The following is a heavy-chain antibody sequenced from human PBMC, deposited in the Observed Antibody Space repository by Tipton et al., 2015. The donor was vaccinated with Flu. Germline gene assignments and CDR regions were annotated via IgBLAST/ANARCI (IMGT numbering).Heavy chain of an antibody. CDR3: ARDRLTSTPYCSCGMDV. CDR2: INPNSGGT. CDR1: GYTFTGYY. D-gene: IGHD2-2*01. Sequence: QLVQSGAEVKKPGASVKVSCKASGYTFTGYYMHWVRQAPGQGLEWMGWINPNSGGTNYAQKFQGRVTMTRDTSISTAYMELSRLSSAASAVYYCARDRLTSTPYCSCGMDVWGQGPSVPVSS. V-gene: IGHV1-2*02. J-gene: IGHJ6*02.